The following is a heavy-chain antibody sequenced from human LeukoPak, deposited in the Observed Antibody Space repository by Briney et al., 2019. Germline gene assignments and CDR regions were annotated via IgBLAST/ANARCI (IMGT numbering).Heavy chain of an antibody. CDR3: SRGSGISFGGIDY. J-gene: IGHJ4*02. CDR2: INPNSGGT. D-gene: IGHD3-16*01. CDR1: GYTFTGYY. V-gene: IGHV1-2*02. Sequence: ASVKVSCKASGYTFTGYYMHWVRQAPGQGLEWMGWINPNSGGTNYAQKFQGRVTMTRDTSTTIVYMELKWLTSDDTAVYYCSRGSGISFGGIDYWGQGTLVTVSS.